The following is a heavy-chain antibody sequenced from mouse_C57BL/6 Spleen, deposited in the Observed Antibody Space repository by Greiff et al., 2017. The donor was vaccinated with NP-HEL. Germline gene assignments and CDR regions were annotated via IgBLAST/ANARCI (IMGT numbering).Heavy chain of an antibody. CDR1: GYAFTNYL. CDR2: INPGSGGT. D-gene: IGHD4-1*01. CDR3: ARWGWDDYFDY. Sequence: QVQLQQSGAELVRPGTSVKVSCKASGYAFTNYLIEWVKQRPGQGLEWIGVINPGSGGTNYNEKFKGKATLTADKSSSTAYMQLSSLTSEDSAVYFCARWGWDDYFDYWGQGTTLTVSS. V-gene: IGHV1-54*01. J-gene: IGHJ2*01.